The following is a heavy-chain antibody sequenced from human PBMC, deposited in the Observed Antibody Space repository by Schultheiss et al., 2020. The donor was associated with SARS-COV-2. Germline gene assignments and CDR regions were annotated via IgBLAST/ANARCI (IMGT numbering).Heavy chain of an antibody. D-gene: IGHD6-13*01. J-gene: IGHJ6*02. CDR1: GDSVSSNSAA. V-gene: IGHV6-1*01. CDR2: TYYRSKWYN. CDR3: AREEQLVTVNYYYYGMDV. Sequence: SQTLSLTCAISGDSVSSNSAAWNWIRQSPSRGLEWLGRTYYRSKWYNDYAVSVKSRITINPDTSKNQFSLQLNSVTPEDTAVYYCAREEQLVTVNYYYYGMDVWGQGTTVTVSS.